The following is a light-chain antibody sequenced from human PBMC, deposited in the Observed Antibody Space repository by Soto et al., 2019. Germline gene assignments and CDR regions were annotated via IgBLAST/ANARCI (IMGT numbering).Light chain of an antibody. CDR3: SSYTSNRPYV. CDR2: EVS. Sequence: SALTQPASVSGSPGQSITISCTGTSSDVGGYNFVSWYQQHPGKAPKLMIYEVSNRPSGVSNRFSGSKSGNTASLIISGLQAEDEADYYCSSYTSNRPYVFGTGTKLTVL. J-gene: IGLJ1*01. CDR1: SSDVGGYNF. V-gene: IGLV2-14*01.